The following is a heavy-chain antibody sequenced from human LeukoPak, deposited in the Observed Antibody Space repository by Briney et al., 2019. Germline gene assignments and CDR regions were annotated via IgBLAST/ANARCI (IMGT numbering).Heavy chain of an antibody. Sequence: ASVKVSCRASGYAFTSYDINWMRQAPGQGLEWMGIINPSGGSTNYAQKFQGRVTITADESTSTDYMELSSLRSEDTAVYYCARAGTGRVPAAIRDPLAVGALDIWGPGTMVTVSS. J-gene: IGHJ3*02. CDR3: ARAGTGRVPAAIRDPLAVGALDI. CDR2: INPSGGST. V-gene: IGHV1-46*01. CDR1: GYAFTSYD. D-gene: IGHD2-2*01.